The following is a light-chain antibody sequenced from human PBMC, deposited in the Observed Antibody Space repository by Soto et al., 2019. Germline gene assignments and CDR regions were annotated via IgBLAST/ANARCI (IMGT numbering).Light chain of an antibody. CDR1: QSVSSNY. Sequence: EIVLTQSPGTLSLSPGERATLSWRASQSVSSNYLAWYHQKPGQAPRLLIYGASSRATGIPDRFSGSGSGTDSTLTISRLEPEDFAVYYCQQYGSSPVTFGQGTRLEIK. J-gene: IGKJ5*01. CDR3: QQYGSSPVT. CDR2: GAS. V-gene: IGKV3-20*01.